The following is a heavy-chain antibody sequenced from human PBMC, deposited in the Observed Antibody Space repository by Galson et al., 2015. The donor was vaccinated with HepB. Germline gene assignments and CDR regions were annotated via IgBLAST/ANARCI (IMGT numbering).Heavy chain of an antibody. CDR1: GGTFSSYA. V-gene: IGHV1-69*10. J-gene: IGHJ6*03. Sequence: SVKVSCKASGGTFSSYAISWVRQAPGQGLEWMGGIIPILGIANYAQKFQGRVTITADKSTSTAYMELSSLRSEDTAVYYCARGAEDYYDYYYMDVWGRGTTVTVSS. CDR2: IIPILGIA. CDR3: ARGAEDYYDYYYMDV.